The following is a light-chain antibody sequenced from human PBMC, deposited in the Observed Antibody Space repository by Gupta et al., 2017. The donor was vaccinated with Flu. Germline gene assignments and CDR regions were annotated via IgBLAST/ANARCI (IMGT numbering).Light chain of an antibody. CDR2: KAS. V-gene: IGKV1-5*03. Sequence: DIQMTQSPSTLSASVGDRVTITCRANQSISIWLDWYQQKPGKAPKLLIYKASALESGVPSRFSGSGSGAEFTLTITGLQPDDFATYYCQQYNSYSYTFGQGTKLDIK. CDR1: QSISIW. CDR3: QQYNSYSYT. J-gene: IGKJ2*01.